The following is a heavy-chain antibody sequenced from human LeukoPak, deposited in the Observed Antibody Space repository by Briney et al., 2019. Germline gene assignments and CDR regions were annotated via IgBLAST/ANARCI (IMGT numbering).Heavy chain of an antibody. Sequence: GRSLRLSCEASGFTFNTYAMHWVRQAPGKGLEWEAVMRHDGDDVYYADSVKGRFTISRDNSKNTLYLQMNSLRDEDTAMYSCATLLLGVGGDYWGQGTLVTVSS. D-gene: IGHD2-15*01. J-gene: IGHJ4*02. CDR1: GFTFNTYA. CDR3: ATLLLGVGGDY. V-gene: IGHV3-33*01. CDR2: MRHDGDDV.